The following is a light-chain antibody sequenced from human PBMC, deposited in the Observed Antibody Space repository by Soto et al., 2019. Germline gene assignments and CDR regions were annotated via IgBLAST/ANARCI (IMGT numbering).Light chain of an antibody. CDR3: QQYNSYSGRT. CDR2: YAS. CDR1: QSISNW. V-gene: IGKV1-5*01. Sequence: DIQMTQSPSTLSAAVGDRVTITCRASQSISNWLAWYQQKPGKAPKLLIYYASSLESGVPSRFSGSGSGTEFTLTISSLQPDDVATYYCQQYNSYSGRTFGLGTKVEIK. J-gene: IGKJ1*01.